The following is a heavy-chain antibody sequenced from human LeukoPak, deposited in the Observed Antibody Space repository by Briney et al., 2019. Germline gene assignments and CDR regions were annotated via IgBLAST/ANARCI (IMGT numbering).Heavy chain of an antibody. J-gene: IGHJ5*02. Sequence: GGSLRLSCAASGFTFTNYWMIWVRQAPGQGQELEANINEDGSKKYYVGSVEGRFTISRDNAKNSVFLQMNSLRAEDTAMYYCASSSYSSSSSWGQGTLVTVSS. CDR2: INEDGSKK. CDR3: ASSSYSSSSS. D-gene: IGHD6-6*01. CDR1: GFTFTNYW. V-gene: IGHV3-7*01.